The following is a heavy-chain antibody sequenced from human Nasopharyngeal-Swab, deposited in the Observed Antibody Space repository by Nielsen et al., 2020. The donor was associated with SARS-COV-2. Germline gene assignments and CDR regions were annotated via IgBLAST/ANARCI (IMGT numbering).Heavy chain of an antibody. J-gene: IGHJ5*02. V-gene: IGHV4-59*11. CDR3: AKEGATGWFDP. CDR1: GVSIRSQY. CDR2: IYHKSGT. Sequence: SETLSLTCTVSGVSIRSQYWSWNRQPPGKGLEWIGYIYHKSGTNYNPSLKSRVTMFMDTSKNQFSLKRRSVTAADTAVYYCAKEGATGWFDPWGQGTLVTVSS.